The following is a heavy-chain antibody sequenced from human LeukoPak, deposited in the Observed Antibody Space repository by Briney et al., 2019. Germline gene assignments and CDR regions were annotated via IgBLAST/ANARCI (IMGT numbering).Heavy chain of an antibody. V-gene: IGHV1-18*01. CDR1: GYTFTSYG. CDR3: ARDRPPEYSYGTQPGSYYYGMDV. Sequence: GASVKVSCKASGYTFTSYGISWVRQAPGQGLEWMGWISAYNGNTNYAQKLQGRVTMTTDTSTSTAYMELSRLRSDDTAVYYCARDRPPEYSYGTQPGSYYYGMDVWGQGTTVTVSS. D-gene: IGHD5-18*01. J-gene: IGHJ6*02. CDR2: ISAYNGNT.